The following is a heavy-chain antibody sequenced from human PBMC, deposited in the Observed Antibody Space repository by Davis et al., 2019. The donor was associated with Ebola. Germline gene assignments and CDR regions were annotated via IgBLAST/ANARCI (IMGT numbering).Heavy chain of an antibody. CDR1: GYSFTRSW. CDR2: IYPGDSDT. D-gene: IGHD2-2*01. Sequence: SCMGSGYSFTRSWIRWVRQMHRTGLEWMGIIYPGDSDTRYSPSFQGQVTISADKSISTAYLQWSSLKASDTAMYYCARLGYCISTSCYGLDYWGQGTLVTVSS. J-gene: IGHJ4*02. V-gene: IGHV5-51*01. CDR3: ARLGYCISTSCYGLDY.